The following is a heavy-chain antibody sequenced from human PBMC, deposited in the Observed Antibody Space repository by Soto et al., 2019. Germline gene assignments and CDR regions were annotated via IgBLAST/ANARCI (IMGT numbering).Heavy chain of an antibody. J-gene: IGHJ4*02. CDR3: ARELRGYSYGLYYFDY. CDR1: GFTFSDHY. Sequence: LRLSCAASGFTFSDHYMDWVRQAPGKGLEWVGRTRNKANSYTTEYAASVKGRFTISRDDSKNSLYPQMNSLKTEDTAVYYCARELRGYSYGLYYFDYWGQGTLVTVSS. D-gene: IGHD5-18*01. CDR2: TRNKANSYTT. V-gene: IGHV3-72*01.